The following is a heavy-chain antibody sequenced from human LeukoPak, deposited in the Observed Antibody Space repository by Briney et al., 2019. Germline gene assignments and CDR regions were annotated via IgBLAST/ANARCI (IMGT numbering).Heavy chain of an antibody. V-gene: IGHV4-31*03. Sequence: SETLSLTCTVSGGSISSGGYYWSWIRQHLGKGLEWIGYIYYSGSTYYNPSLKSRVTISVGTSKNQFSLKLSSVTAADTAVYYCAREISGSSSFDYWGQGTLVTVSS. D-gene: IGHD1-26*01. CDR2: IYYSGST. CDR3: AREISGSSSFDY. CDR1: GGSISSGGYY. J-gene: IGHJ4*02.